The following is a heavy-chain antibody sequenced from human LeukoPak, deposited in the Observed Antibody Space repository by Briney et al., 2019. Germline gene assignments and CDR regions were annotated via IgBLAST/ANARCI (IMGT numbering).Heavy chain of an antibody. CDR3: ARVGLYSSGWYYFDY. V-gene: IGHV3-74*01. CDR2: INSDGSST. CDR1: GFTFSSYW. D-gene: IGHD6-19*01. Sequence: GGSLRLSCAASGFTFSSYWMHWVRQAPGKGLVWVSRINSDGSSTNYADSVKGRFTISRDNAKNTLYLQMNSLRAEDTAVYHCARVGLYSSGWYYFDYWGQGTLVTVSS. J-gene: IGHJ4*02.